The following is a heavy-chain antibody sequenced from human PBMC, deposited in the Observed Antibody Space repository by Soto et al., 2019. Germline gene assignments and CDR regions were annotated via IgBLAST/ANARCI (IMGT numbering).Heavy chain of an antibody. D-gene: IGHD3-22*01. CDR1: GGTFSSYA. V-gene: IGHV1-69*13. J-gene: IGHJ4*02. CDR3: VRVNDSSGYSFDY. Sequence: SVKVSCKASGGTFSSYAISWVRQAPGQGLEWMGGIIPIFGTANYAQKFQGRVTITADESTSTAYMELSSLRSEDTAVYYCVRVNDSSGYSFDYWGQGTLVTVSS. CDR2: IIPIFGTA.